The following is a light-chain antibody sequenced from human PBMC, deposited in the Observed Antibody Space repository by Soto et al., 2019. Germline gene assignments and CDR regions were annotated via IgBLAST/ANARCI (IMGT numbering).Light chain of an antibody. J-gene: IGKJ1*01. CDR3: QQHGSSPRT. V-gene: IGKV3-20*01. CDR1: QSISSNY. Sequence: EIVLTQSPGTLSMSPGERATLSCRASQSISSNYLAWYQQKPGQAPRLLIYGASSRATGIPDRFSGSGSGTDFTLTISRLEAEDFAVYYCQQHGSSPRTFGQGTKVEFK. CDR2: GAS.